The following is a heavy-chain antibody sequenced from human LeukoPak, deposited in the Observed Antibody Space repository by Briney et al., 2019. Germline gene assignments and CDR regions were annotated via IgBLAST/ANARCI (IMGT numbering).Heavy chain of an antibody. CDR3: AGHLGAWRYFNY. Sequence: PGGSLRLSCAASGFTSSSYGMHWVRQAPGEGLEWVAFIRYDGSNKYYADSVKGRFTISRDNSKNTLYLQMNSLRAEDTAVYYCAGHLGAWRYFNYWGQGTLVTVSS. CDR2: IRYDGSNK. CDR1: GFTSSSYG. J-gene: IGHJ4*02. D-gene: IGHD3-3*01. V-gene: IGHV3-30*02.